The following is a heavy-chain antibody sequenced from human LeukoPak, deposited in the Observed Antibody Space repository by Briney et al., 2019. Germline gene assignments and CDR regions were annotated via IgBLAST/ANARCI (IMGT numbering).Heavy chain of an antibody. Sequence: GGSLRLSCAASGFTFSSYGMHWVRQAPGKGLEWVAFIRYDGSNKYYADSVKGRFTISRDNSKDTLYLQMNSLRAEDTAVYYCAKDTSGPYDAFDIWGQGTMVTVSS. CDR3: AKDTSGPYDAFDI. D-gene: IGHD5-12*01. CDR1: GFTFSSYG. J-gene: IGHJ3*02. CDR2: IRYDGSNK. V-gene: IGHV3-30*02.